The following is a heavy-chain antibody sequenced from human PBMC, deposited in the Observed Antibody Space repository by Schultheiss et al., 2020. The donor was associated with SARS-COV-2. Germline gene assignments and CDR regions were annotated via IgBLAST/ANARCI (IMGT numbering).Heavy chain of an antibody. CDR2: IYTSGST. Sequence: SQTLSLTCTVSGGSISSGSYYWSWIRQPAGKGLEWIGRIYTSGSTNYNPSLKSRVTISVDTSKNQFSLKLSSVTAADTAVYYCRPESTENWFDPWGQGTLVTVSS. J-gene: IGHJ5*02. V-gene: IGHV4-61*02. CDR1: GGSISSGSYY. D-gene: IGHD2-2*01. CDR3: RPESTENWFDP.